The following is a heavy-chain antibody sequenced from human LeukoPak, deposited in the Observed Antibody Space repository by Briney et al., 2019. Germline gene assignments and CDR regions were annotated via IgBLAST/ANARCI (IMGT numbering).Heavy chain of an antibody. J-gene: IGHJ3*02. Sequence: GASVKVSCKASGYTFTSYGISWVRQAPGQGLEWMGRIIPILGIANYAQKFQGRVTITADKSTSTAYMELSSLRSEDTAVYYCARDAPAGTTSAFDIWGQGTMVTASS. V-gene: IGHV1-69*04. D-gene: IGHD1-7*01. CDR2: IIPILGIA. CDR3: ARDAPAGTTSAFDI. CDR1: GYTFTSYG.